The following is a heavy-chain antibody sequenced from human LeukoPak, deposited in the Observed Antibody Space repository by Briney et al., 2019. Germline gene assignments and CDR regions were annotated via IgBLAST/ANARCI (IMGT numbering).Heavy chain of an antibody. CDR1: GFTVSSYE. CDR2: ISISGSAI. V-gene: IGHV3-48*03. Sequence: GGSLRLSCGASGFTVSSYEMNWVRQAPGKGLEWVSYISISGSAIYYADSVKGRFTISRDNAKNTLYLQMNSLGAEDTAVYYCARGSRIVVVPAAMKYWGQGTLVTVSS. D-gene: IGHD2-2*01. CDR3: ARGSRIVVVPAAMKY. J-gene: IGHJ4*02.